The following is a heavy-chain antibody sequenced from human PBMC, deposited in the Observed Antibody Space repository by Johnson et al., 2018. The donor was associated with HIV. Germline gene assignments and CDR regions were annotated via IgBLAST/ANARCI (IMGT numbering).Heavy chain of an antibody. D-gene: IGHD2-15*01. V-gene: IGHV3-74*02. CDR2: INSDGSTT. Sequence: VQLVESGGGVVQPGRSLRLSCAASGFTFSSYWMHWVRQAPGKGLVWVSRINSDGSTTYYADSVKGRFNISRDNSKNTLYLQMNSLRAEDTAVYYCAKKLGVGGGSNKAFDIWGQGTMVTVSS. J-gene: IGHJ3*02. CDR1: GFTFSSYW. CDR3: AKKLGVGGGSNKAFDI.